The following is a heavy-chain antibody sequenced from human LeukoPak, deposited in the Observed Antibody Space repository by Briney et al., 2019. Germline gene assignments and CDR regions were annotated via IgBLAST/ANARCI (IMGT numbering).Heavy chain of an antibody. D-gene: IGHD6-19*01. CDR1: GFTFSKAW. V-gene: IGHV3-15*01. CDR3: TTASGYSTDWYDF. J-gene: IGHJ4*02. Sequence: GGSLRLSCAVSGFTFSKAWMSWVRQTPVKGLEWVGRILSNIDGGTTDYAAPVKGRFTISRDDSKSTLYLQMNSLTTEDTAVYYCTTASGYSTDWYDFWGQGTLVTVSS. CDR2: ILSNIDGGTT.